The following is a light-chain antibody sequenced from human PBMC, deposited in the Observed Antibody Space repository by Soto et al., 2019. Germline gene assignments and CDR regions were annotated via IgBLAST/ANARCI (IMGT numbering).Light chain of an antibody. CDR2: DAS. CDR1: QSVTNDY. Sequence: EIVLTQSPGTLSLSPGERATLSCMASQSVTNDYLAWYQQKPGQAPRLLIYDASSRANGIPDRFSGSGSGTDFTLTISRLEPEDFAVYYCQQCARSPLTFGQGTKVEIK. J-gene: IGKJ1*01. V-gene: IGKV3-20*01. CDR3: QQCARSPLT.